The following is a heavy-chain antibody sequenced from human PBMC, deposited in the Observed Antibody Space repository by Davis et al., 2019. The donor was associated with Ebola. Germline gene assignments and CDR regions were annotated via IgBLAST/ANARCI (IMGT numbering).Heavy chain of an antibody. Sequence: KVSCRGSGYSFTSYWIGWVRQMPGKGLEWMGIIYPRDSDTRYSPSFQGQVTISADKSISTAYLQWSSLKASDTAMYYCGRLQSIVRPTTIDYWGQGTLVTVSS. V-gene: IGHV5-51*01. CDR3: GRLQSIVRPTTIDY. CDR1: GYSFTSYW. J-gene: IGHJ4*02. CDR2: IYPRDSDT. D-gene: IGHD1-26*01.